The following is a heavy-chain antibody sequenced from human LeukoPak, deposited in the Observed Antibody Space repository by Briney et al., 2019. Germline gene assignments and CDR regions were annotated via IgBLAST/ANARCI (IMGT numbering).Heavy chain of an antibody. CDR2: IYHSGST. D-gene: IGHD2-15*01. J-gene: IGHJ4*02. CDR1: GGSLSSGGYS. Sequence: PSQTLSLTCAVSGGSLSSGGYSWSWLRQPPGKGLEWIGYIYHSGSTYYNPSLKSRVTISVDRSKNQFSLKLSSVTAADTAVYYCAGGSGGGWNNFDYWGQGTLVTVSS. CDR3: AGGSGGGWNNFDY. V-gene: IGHV4-30-2*01.